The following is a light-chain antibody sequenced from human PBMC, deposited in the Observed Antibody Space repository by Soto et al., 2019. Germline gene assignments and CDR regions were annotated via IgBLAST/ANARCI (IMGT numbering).Light chain of an antibody. CDR2: DVT. Sequence: QLVLTQPASVSGSPGQSITISCTGTSSDVGGYNFVSWYQQHPGKAPKLMIYDVTNRPSGVSNRFSGSKSGNTASLTISGLQAEDEADYYCSSYTNRNTLVFGGGTQLTVL. V-gene: IGLV2-14*03. J-gene: IGLJ2*01. CDR1: SSDVGGYNF. CDR3: SSYTNRNTLV.